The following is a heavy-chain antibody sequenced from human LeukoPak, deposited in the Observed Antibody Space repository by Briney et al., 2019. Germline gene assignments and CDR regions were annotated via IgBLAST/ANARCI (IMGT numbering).Heavy chain of an antibody. J-gene: IGHJ4*02. Sequence: GGSLRLSCAASGFTFSSNWMSWVRQAPGKGLEWVANMKQDGSEKYYVDSVKGRFTISRDNAKNSLYLQMNSLRAEDTAVYYCARGGYNYFDYWGQGTRVTVSS. D-gene: IGHD3-16*02. V-gene: IGHV3-7*01. CDR1: GFTFSSNW. CDR3: ARGGYNYFDY. CDR2: MKQDGSEK.